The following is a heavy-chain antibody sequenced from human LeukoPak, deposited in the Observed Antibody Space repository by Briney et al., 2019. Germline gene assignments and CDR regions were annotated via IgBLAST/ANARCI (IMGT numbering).Heavy chain of an antibody. CDR3: AKDNSYGYYFDY. CDR2: ISWNSGSI. Sequence: GGSLRLSCAASGFTFDDYAMHWVRQAPGKGLEWVSGISWNSGSIGYADSVKGRFTISRDNAKNSLYLQMNSLRAEDTALYYCAKDNSYGYYFDYWGQGTLVTVSS. D-gene: IGHD5-18*01. V-gene: IGHV3-9*01. J-gene: IGHJ4*02. CDR1: GFTFDDYA.